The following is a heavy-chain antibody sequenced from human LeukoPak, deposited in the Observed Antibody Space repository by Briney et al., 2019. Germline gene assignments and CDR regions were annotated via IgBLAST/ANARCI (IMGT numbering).Heavy chain of an antibody. J-gene: IGHJ5*02. D-gene: IGHD4-17*01. CDR3: ARVHFGEEVNWFDP. Sequence: SQTLSLTCAIPGDTASSNSAAWNWIRQSPSRGLEWLGRTYYRSKWYNDYAVSVKSRISINPDTSKNQFSLHLNSVTPEDTAVYYCARVHFGEEVNWFDPWGQGTLVTVSS. CDR2: TYYRSKWYN. CDR1: GDTASSNSAA. V-gene: IGHV6-1*01.